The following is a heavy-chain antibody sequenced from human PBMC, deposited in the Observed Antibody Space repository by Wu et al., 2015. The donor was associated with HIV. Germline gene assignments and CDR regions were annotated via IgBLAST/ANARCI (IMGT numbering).Heavy chain of an antibody. V-gene: IGHV1-18*01. D-gene: IGHD6-6*01. Sequence: QLQLVQSGGEVKKPGASVKVSCKASGYTFTNYGLSWVRQAPGRGLEWMGWISGYHGETNYAQKFQGRITLTIDTSTTTAYMEMRSLRSDDTAVYYCARVSPGYSSSFHFDYWGQGTLVTVSS. CDR3: ARVSPGYSSSFHFDY. J-gene: IGHJ4*02. CDR1: GYTFTNYG. CDR2: ISGYHGET.